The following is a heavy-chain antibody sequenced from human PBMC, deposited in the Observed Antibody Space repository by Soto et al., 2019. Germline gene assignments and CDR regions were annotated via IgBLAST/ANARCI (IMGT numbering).Heavy chain of an antibody. CDR3: AREVSGYDYYYYYGMDV. D-gene: IGHD5-12*01. V-gene: IGHV3-21*01. Sequence: GGSLRLSCAASGFTFSSYSMNWVRQAPGKGLEWVSSISSSSSYIYYADSVKGRFTISRDNAKNSLYLQMNSLRAEDTAVYYCAREVSGYDYYYYYGMDVWGQGTTVTVSS. CDR1: GFTFSSYS. J-gene: IGHJ6*02. CDR2: ISSSSSYI.